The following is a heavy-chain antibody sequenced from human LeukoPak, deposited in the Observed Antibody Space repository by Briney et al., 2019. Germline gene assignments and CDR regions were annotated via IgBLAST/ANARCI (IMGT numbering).Heavy chain of an antibody. CDR3: ARAPVTSCRGAFCYPFDI. D-gene: IGHD2-15*01. CDR1: GFTFSNYW. CDR2: TSSSDAGT. J-gene: IGHJ4*02. V-gene: IGHV3-23*01. Sequence: GGSLRLSCAASGFTFSNYWMSWVRQAPGKGLEWVSATSSSDAGTYHAESVRGRFTISRDNSKNTLYLQMNSLRADDPALYYCARAPVTSCRGAFCYPFDIWGQGTLVTVSS.